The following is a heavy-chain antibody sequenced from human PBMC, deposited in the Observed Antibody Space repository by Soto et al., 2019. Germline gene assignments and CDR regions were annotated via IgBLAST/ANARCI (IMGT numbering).Heavy chain of an antibody. J-gene: IGHJ6*02. CDR1: GFPFSSYC. CDR2: ISYDGSNK. V-gene: IGHV3-30*18. CDR3: AKAPLAPNYYYGMDV. Sequence: PGGSLRLSCAASGFPFSSYCMHWVRPAPGKGLEWVAVISYDGSNKYYADSAKGRFTISRDNSKNTLYLQMNSLRAEDTAVYYCAKAPLAPNYYYGMDVWGQGTTVTVSS.